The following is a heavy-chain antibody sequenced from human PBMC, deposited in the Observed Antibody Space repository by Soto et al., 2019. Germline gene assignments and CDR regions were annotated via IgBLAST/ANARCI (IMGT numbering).Heavy chain of an antibody. CDR1: GGTISSYA. J-gene: IGHJ6*02. V-gene: IGHV1-69*13. D-gene: IGHD3-9*01. Sequence: SVTVTCAACGGTISSYALICLRQATGQGLEWMGGIIPIFGTANYAQKFQGRVTITADESTSTAYMELSSLRSEDTAVYYCARDLGYDILTGTTQAPLGHYYYGMDVLGQGTTVTVSS. CDR2: IIPIFGTA. CDR3: ARDLGYDILTGTTQAPLGHYYYGMDV.